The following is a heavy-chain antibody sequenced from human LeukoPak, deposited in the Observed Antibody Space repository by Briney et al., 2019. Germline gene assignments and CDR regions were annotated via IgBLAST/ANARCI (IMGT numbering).Heavy chain of an antibody. CDR1: GGSISSSSYY. Sequence: SETLSLTCTVSGGSISSSSYYWGWIRQPPGKGLEWIGSIYYSGSTYYNPSLKSRVTISVDTSKNQFSLKLSSVTAADTAVYCCAGSGWYGDYWGQGTLVTVSS. J-gene: IGHJ4*02. CDR3: AGSGWYGDY. D-gene: IGHD6-19*01. V-gene: IGHV4-39*01. CDR2: IYYSGST.